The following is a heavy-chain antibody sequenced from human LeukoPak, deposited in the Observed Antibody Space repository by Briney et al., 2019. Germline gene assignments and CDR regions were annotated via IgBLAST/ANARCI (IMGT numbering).Heavy chain of an antibody. V-gene: IGHV4-39*01. Sequence: SETLSLTCTVSGGSISSISHYWGWIRQPPGKGLEWIGSIYNSGSTYYNPSLKSRVTISVDTSKNQFSLKLSSLTAADTAVYYCARHGADIVVVPSGSVVYWGQGTLVTVSS. CDR3: ARHGADIVVVPSGSVVY. CDR2: IYNSGST. CDR1: GGSISSISHY. J-gene: IGHJ4*02. D-gene: IGHD2-2*01.